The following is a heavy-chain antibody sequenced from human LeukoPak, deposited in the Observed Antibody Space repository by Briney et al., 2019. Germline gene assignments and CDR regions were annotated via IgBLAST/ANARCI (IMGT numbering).Heavy chain of an antibody. V-gene: IGHV4-59*08. D-gene: IGHD6-13*01. CDR3: ARHPIAAAGTSEFDP. J-gene: IGHJ5*02. CDR2: IYYSGST. CDR1: GGSISSYY. Sequence: SETLSLTCTVSGGSISSYYWRWIRQPPGKGLEWIGYIYYSGSTNYNPSLKSRVTISVDTSKNRFCLKLSSVTAADTAVYYCARHPIAAAGTSEFDPWGQGTLVTVSS.